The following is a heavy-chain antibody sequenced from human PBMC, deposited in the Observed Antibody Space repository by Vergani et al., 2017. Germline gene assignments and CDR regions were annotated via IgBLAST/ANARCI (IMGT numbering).Heavy chain of an antibody. V-gene: IGHV1-69*04. J-gene: IGHJ3*02. CDR2: IIPILGIA. CDR3: ARKDWNGLDAFDI. D-gene: IGHD1-1*01. Sequence: QVQLVQSGAEVKKPGSSVKVSCKASGGTFSSYAISWVRQAPGQGLEWMGRIIPILGIANYAQKFQGRVTITADKSTITAYMELSSLRSEDTAVYYCARKDWNGLDAFDIWGQGTMVTVSS. CDR1: GGTFSSYA.